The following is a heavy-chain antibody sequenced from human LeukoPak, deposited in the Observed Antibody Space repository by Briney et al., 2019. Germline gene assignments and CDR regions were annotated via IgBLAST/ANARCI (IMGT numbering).Heavy chain of an antibody. CDR3: AKDLKYGGNGFSSHFDS. Sequence: GGSLRLSCAASGFTFHDYAIHWVRPGPGKGLEWVSGVSWNSGVIGYADSVKGRFTIYRDNAQNSVSLQMSSLTPADTALYYCAKDLKYGGNGFSSHFDSWGQGTLVTVFS. J-gene: IGHJ4*02. CDR2: VSWNSGVI. V-gene: IGHV3-9*01. CDR1: GFTFHDYA. D-gene: IGHD5-12*01.